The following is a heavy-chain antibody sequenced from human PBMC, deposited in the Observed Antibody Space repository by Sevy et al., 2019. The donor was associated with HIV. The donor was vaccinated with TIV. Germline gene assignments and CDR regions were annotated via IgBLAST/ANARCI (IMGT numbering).Heavy chain of an antibody. CDR3: ARDGMTTVTTGVDY. CDR1: GYTFTSYG. CDR2: ISAYNGNT. V-gene: IGHV1-18*01. Sequence: ASVKVSCKASGYTFTSYGISWVRQAPGQGLEWMGWISAYNGNTNYAQKLQGRVTMTTDTSTSTAYMKLRSLRSDDTAVYYCARDGMTTVTTGVDYWGQGTLVTVSS. D-gene: IGHD4-17*01. J-gene: IGHJ4*02.